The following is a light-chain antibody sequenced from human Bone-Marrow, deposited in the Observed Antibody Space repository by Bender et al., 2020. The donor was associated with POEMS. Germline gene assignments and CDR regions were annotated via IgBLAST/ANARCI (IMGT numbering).Light chain of an antibody. CDR2: GVS. Sequence: QSVLTQPPSVSGAPGQRVTISCTGSSSNTGSGYDINWYQHLPGTAPKLMIYGVSKRPSGVPDRFSGSKSGNTASLTITGLQAEDEGDYYCQSYDNSLGGWVFGGGTKLTVL. V-gene: IGLV1-40*01. CDR1: SSNTGSGYD. J-gene: IGLJ3*02. CDR3: QSYDNSLGGWV.